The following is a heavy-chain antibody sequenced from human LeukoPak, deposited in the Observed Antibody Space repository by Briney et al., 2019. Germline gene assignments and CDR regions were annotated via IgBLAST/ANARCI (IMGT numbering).Heavy chain of an antibody. J-gene: IGHJ4*02. Sequence: GGSLRLSCAASGFTFSSYSMNWVRQAPGKGLEWVSYISGSSTTRSYADSVKGRFTISRDNAKNSLYLQMSSLRAEDTAIYYCVKDTSGTYWGPGTLVTVSS. CDR3: VKDTSGTY. V-gene: IGHV3-48*01. CDR1: GFTFSSYS. CDR2: ISGSSTTR. D-gene: IGHD1-26*01.